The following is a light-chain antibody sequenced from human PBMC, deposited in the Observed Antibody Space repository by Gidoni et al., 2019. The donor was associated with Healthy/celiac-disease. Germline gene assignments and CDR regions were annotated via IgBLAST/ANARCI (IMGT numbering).Light chain of an antibody. J-gene: IGKJ3*01. V-gene: IGKV1-9*01. CDR1: QGISSY. Sequence: DIPFTQSPSFLSASVGDRVTITCRASQGISSYLAWYQQRPGKAPKLLIYAASTLQSGVPSRFSGSGSGTKFTLTISSLQPEDFATYYCQQLNSYQFTFGPGTKVDIK. CDR3: QQLNSYQFT. CDR2: AAS.